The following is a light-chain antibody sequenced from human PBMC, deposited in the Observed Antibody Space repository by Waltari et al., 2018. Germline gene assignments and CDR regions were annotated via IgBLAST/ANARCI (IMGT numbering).Light chain of an antibody. CDR3: SSRDSSASHVL. J-gene: IGLJ2*01. V-gene: IGLV3-19*01. CDR2: GKN. Sequence: SSELTQDPAVSVAFGQTVRITSQGPSLRPSYASWYQQKSGQAPILVLFGKNKRPSGIPDRFSGYNSETTTSLTITGAQAEDEADYYCSSRDSSASHVLFAGGTKLTVL. CDR1: SLRPSY.